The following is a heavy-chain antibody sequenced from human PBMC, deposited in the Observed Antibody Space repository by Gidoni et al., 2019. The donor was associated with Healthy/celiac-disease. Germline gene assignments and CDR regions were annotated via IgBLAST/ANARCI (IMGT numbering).Heavy chain of an antibody. D-gene: IGHD4-4*01. CDR1: GGTFSSYA. CDR2: IIPIVGTA. J-gene: IGHJ6*02. V-gene: IGHV1-69*01. CDR3: ARDMTTVTTRGGYYYYGMDV. Sequence: QVQLVPSGAEVKKPGSSVKASCKASGGTFSSYAISWVRQAPGQGLGWMGGIIPIVGTANYAQKFQGRVTIAADESTSTAYMELSSLRSEDTAVYYCARDMTTVTTRGGYYYYGMDVWGQGTTVTVSS.